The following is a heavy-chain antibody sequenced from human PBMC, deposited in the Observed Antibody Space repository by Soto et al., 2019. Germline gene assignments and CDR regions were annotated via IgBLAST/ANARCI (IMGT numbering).Heavy chain of an antibody. D-gene: IGHD3-22*01. CDR3: GNSYYYDSNGYYPFEY. V-gene: IGHV3-23*01. CDR1: GFTFNIFP. Sequence: GGSLRLSCAASGFTFNIFPMTWVRQAPGKGLEWVSGIAGSGGNTYHADSVKGPFTISRDNSKNTVYLQMDSLRVEDTAVYYCGNSYYYDSNGYYPFEYWGPGVLVTVST. J-gene: IGHJ4*02. CDR2: IAGSGGNT.